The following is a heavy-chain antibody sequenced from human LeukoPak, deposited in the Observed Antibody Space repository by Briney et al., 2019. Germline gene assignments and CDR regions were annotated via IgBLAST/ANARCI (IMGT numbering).Heavy chain of an antibody. CDR1: GFMFSSSW. CDR3: ASGFH. V-gene: IGHV3-7*03. J-gene: IGHJ4*02. Sequence: GGSLRLSCAASGFMFSSSWMNWVRQAPGKGLEWLANIRQDGSEKHYVDSVKGRFTISRDNSKNSLYLQMNSLRVEDTAVYYCASGFHWGQGTLVTVSS. CDR2: IRQDGSEK. D-gene: IGHD2/OR15-2a*01.